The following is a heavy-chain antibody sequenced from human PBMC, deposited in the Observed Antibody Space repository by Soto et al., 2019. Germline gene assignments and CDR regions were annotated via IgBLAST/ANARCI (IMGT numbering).Heavy chain of an antibody. V-gene: IGHV3-13*01. CDR3: AKAHYYDSRGYYFFDD. CDR1: GFIFSSYD. CDR2: ITTTGDT. J-gene: IGHJ4*02. D-gene: IGHD3-22*01. Sequence: GGSLRLSCAASGFIFSSYDVHWVRQAPGKGLEWVSVITTTGDTYYAASVKGRFTISRENAENSLYLQMNSLRAEDTAVYYCAKAHYYDSRGYYFFDDWGKGTLVTVSS.